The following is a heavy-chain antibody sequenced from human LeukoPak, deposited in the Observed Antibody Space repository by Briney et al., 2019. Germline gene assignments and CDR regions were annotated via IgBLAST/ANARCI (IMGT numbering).Heavy chain of an antibody. D-gene: IGHD4-17*01. J-gene: IGHJ4*02. CDR2: IYYSGST. V-gene: IGHV4-30-4*08. CDR1: GGSISSGDYY. CDR3: ARVDYGDYSKDFDY. Sequence: SETLSLTCTVSGGSISSGDYYWSWIRQPPGKGLEWIGYIYYSGSTNYNPSLKSRVTISVDTSKNQFSLKLSSVTAADTAVYYCARVDYGDYSKDFDYWGQGTLVTVSS.